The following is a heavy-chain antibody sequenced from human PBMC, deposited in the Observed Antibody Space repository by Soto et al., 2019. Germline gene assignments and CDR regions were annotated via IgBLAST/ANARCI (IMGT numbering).Heavy chain of an antibody. D-gene: IGHD3-9*01. J-gene: IGHJ4*02. Sequence: QVQLVESGGGVVQPGSSLRVSCAASGFTFSNYAMHWVRRAPGKGLEWVAITSSDGSEKDYADSVKGRFTISRDNSKNTLYLQMNSLRAEDTAVYYCARDRDKILTGYHDYWGQGTLVTVSS. CDR3: ARDRDKILTGYHDY. V-gene: IGHV3-30-3*01. CDR1: GFTFSNYA. CDR2: TSSDGSEK.